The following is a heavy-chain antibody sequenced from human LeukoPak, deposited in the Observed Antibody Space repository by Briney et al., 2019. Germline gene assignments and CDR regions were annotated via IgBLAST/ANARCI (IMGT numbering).Heavy chain of an antibody. CDR1: GLTFSSNR. Sequence: GESLSLSCAASGLTFSSNRMNWVRQAPGKGLGGVSFISRRSTHVFYADSVKGRFTSSRDNAEHSLYLQMNCLRAEHTAVYYCARGREYEILTGYPPHGLFDYWGQGTLVTVSS. D-gene: IGHD3-9*01. CDR3: ARGREYEILTGYPPHGLFDY. CDR2: ISRRSTHV. V-gene: IGHV3-21*01. J-gene: IGHJ4*02.